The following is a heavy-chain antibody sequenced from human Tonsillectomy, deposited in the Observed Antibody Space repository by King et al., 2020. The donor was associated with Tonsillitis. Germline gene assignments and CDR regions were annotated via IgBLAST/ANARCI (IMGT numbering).Heavy chain of an antibody. Sequence: VQLQESGPGLVKPSQTLSLTCTVSGGSISSGSYYWSWIRQPAGKGLEGIGHIYTSGSTNYNPSLKSRVTMSVDTSKNQFSLKLSSVTAADTAVYYCARDDFWSAYYAFDIWGQGTMVTVSS. D-gene: IGHD3-3*01. CDR2: IYTSGST. J-gene: IGHJ3*02. CDR1: GGSISSGSYY. V-gene: IGHV4-61*02. CDR3: ARDDFWSAYYAFDI.